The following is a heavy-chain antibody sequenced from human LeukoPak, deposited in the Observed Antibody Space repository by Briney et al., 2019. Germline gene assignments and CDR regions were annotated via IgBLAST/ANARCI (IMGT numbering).Heavy chain of an antibody. CDR1: GGTFSSYA. J-gene: IGHJ6*03. V-gene: IGHV1-69*05. D-gene: IGHD5-18*01. CDR3: AGLQLWDNYYYYYYMDV. Sequence: SVKVSCKASGGTFSSYAISWVRQAPGQGLEWMGGIIPIFGTANYAQKFQGRVTITTDESTSTAYMELSSLRSEDTAVYYCAGLQLWDNYYYYYYMDVWAKGPRSPSP. CDR2: IIPIFGTA.